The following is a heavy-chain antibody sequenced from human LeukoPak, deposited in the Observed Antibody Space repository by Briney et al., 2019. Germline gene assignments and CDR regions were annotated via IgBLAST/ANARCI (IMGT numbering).Heavy chain of an antibody. V-gene: IGHV3-53*01. CDR3: AVSDYGDDGWVY. Sequence: GGSLRLSCAASGFTVSSNYMSWVRQAPGEGLEWVSVIYSGASTYYADSVKGRFTISRDNSKNTLYLQMNSLRAEDTAVYYCAVSDYGDDGWVYWGQGTLVTVSS. CDR1: GFTVSSNY. D-gene: IGHD4-17*01. J-gene: IGHJ4*02. CDR2: IYSGAST.